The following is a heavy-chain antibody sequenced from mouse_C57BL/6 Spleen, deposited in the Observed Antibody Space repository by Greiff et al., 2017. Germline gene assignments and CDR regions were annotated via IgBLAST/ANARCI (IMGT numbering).Heavy chain of an antibody. J-gene: IGHJ1*03. CDR2: INPNNGGT. CDR3: ARRDYDYDYWYFDV. V-gene: IGHV1-26*01. CDR1: GYTFTDYY. Sequence: EVKLQQSGPELVKPGASVKISCKASGYTFTDYYMNWVKQSHGKSLEWIGDINPNNGGTSYNQKFKGKATLTVDKSSTTAYMELRSLTSEDSAVYYCARRDYDYDYWYFDVWGTGTTVTVSS. D-gene: IGHD2-4*01.